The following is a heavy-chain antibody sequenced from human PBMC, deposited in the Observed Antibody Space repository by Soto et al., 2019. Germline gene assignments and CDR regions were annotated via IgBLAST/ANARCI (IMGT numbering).Heavy chain of an antibody. V-gene: IGHV2-5*02. Sequence: QVTLKESGPTLVKPTQTLTLTCTVSGLSLRTTGVGVGWVRQPPGKALEWLALLYWDDDKRYSPSLRSRLTIPKDISEKQGVLTMTNVDTVDTATYYCVQSRCGGDCLEIYSSHAYNGLDGWGQGTTVTVSS. J-gene: IGHJ6*02. CDR1: GLSLRTTGVG. CDR3: VQSRCGGDCLEIYSSHAYNGLDG. CDR2: LYWDDDK. D-gene: IGHD2-21*02.